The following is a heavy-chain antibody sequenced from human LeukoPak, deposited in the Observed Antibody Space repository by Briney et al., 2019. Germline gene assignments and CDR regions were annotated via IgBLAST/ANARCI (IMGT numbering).Heavy chain of an antibody. D-gene: IGHD1-26*01. CDR3: ARLFHPALSGNYPFDY. CDR1: GGSINSYY. CDR2: IYYSGST. Sequence: SETLSLTCTVSGGSINSYYWSWIRQPPGKGLEWIAYIYYSGSTSYNPSLKSRVTISVDTSKNQFSLKLNSVTAADTAMYYCARLFHPALSGNYPFDYWGQGTLVTVSS. J-gene: IGHJ4*02. V-gene: IGHV4-59*01.